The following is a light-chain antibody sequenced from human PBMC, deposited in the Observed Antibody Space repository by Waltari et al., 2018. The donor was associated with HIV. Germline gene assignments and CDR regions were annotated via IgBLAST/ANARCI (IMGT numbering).Light chain of an antibody. CDR3: QQSYNFPFT. J-gene: IGKJ2*01. Sequence: DIQVTPSPSSLSASFGDRVIITCRANQTINTYLNWYQHQPGKAPKLLIYAASTLQNGVPPRFTSSGSGTDFTLTISSLQPEDFATYYCQQSYNFPFTFGPGTKLEIK. V-gene: IGKV1-39*01. CDR1: QTINTY. CDR2: AAS.